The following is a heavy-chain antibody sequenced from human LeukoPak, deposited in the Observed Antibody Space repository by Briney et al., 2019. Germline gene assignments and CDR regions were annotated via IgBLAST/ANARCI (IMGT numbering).Heavy chain of an antibody. V-gene: IGHV3-48*01. CDR2: ISSSSSTK. CDR3: ARLMDRARRDAFDI. Sequence: GGSLRLSCAASGFTFSNYNMNWVRQPPGKGLEGISYISSSSSTKNYADSVKGRFTVSRDNAWNSLYLQMNSLRAEDTAVYYCARLMDRARRDAFDIWGHGTMVTVSS. J-gene: IGHJ3*02. D-gene: IGHD2-2*03. CDR1: GFTFSNYN.